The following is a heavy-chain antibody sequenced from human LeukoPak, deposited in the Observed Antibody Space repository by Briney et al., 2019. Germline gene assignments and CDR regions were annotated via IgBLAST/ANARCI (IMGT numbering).Heavy chain of an antibody. J-gene: IGHJ5*02. CDR1: GFTFSSYW. CDR3: ARDLVTMVREVNWFDP. CDR2: IKQDGSEK. D-gene: IGHD3-10*01. V-gene: IGHV3-7*01. Sequence: GGSLRLSCAASGFTFSSYWMSWVRQAPGKGLEWVANIKQDGSEKYYVDSVKGRFTISRDNAKNPLYLQMNSLRAEDTAVYYCARDLVTMVREVNWFDPWGQGTLVTVSS.